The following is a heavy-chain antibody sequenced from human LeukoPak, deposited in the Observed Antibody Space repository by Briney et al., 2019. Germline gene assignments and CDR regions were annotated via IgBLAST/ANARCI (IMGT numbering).Heavy chain of an antibody. J-gene: IGHJ4*02. CDR3: ARAVEMYFDY. V-gene: IGHV4-31*03. Sequence: PSETLSLTCTVSGVSISSGGYYWSWIRQHPGKGLEWIGYIYYSGSTYYTPSLKSRVTTSVDTSKNQFSLKVNSVTAADTAVYYCARAVEMYFDYWGQGTLVTVSS. D-gene: IGHD4-23*01. CDR2: IYYSGST. CDR1: GVSISSGGYY.